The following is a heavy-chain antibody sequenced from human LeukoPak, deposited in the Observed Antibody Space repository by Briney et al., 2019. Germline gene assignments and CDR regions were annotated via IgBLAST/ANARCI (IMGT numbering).Heavy chain of an antibody. D-gene: IGHD1-7*01. Sequence: PGGALRLSCAASGFTFSSSAMSSGRQAPGERREWVSAISGSGGSTYYADSAKGRCAISRDNSKNTRYLQMNSARAEDTAAYYCASERYSWNYAFDYWGQGILVTVSS. J-gene: IGHJ4*02. V-gene: IGHV3-23*01. CDR3: ASERYSWNYAFDY. CDR2: ISGSGGST. CDR1: GFTFSSSA.